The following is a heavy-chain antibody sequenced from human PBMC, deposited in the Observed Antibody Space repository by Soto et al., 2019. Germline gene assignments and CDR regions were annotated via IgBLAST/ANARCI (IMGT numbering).Heavy chain of an antibody. V-gene: IGHV3-23*04. CDR2: ISGSGDST. J-gene: IGHJ4*01. Sequence: EVQLVESGGGLVQPGGSLRLSCAASGFTFNNYAMTWVRQAPGKGLEWVSYISGSGDSTYHAASVKGRFTISRDNSKNTLYLRMNSLGAADTAVYYCAKSEKDYYDSSGRGAYGYWGQGTLVTVSS. CDR3: AKSEKDYYDSSGRGAYGY. D-gene: IGHD3-22*01. CDR1: GFTFNNYA.